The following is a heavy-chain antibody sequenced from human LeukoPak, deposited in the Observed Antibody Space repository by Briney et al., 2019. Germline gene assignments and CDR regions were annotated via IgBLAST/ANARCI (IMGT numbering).Heavy chain of an antibody. J-gene: IGHJ4*02. V-gene: IGHV3-74*01. CDR1: GFTFSSYW. D-gene: IGHD4-23*01. CDR3: ARGRPHGNDY. Sequence: GGSLRLSCAASGFTFSSYWMNWLRQAPGKGLVWVSRIASDGSSTTYADSVKGRFSISRDNAKNTLYLQMNSLRVEDTAVYYCARGRPHGNDYWGQGTLVTVSS. CDR2: IASDGSST.